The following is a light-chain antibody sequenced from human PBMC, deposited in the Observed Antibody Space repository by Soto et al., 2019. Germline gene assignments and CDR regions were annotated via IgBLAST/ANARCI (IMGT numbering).Light chain of an antibody. J-gene: IGKJ2*01. V-gene: IGKV3-15*01. Sequence: EIVMTQSPATLSVSPGERATLACRASQSVSSNLSWYQQQPCQAPRLLIYGASTRATGIPARFSGSGAGTEFTLTISSLQSEEFAVYYCQQYNTWPPYTFGQGTQLEIK. CDR3: QQYNTWPPYT. CDR2: GAS. CDR1: QSVSSN.